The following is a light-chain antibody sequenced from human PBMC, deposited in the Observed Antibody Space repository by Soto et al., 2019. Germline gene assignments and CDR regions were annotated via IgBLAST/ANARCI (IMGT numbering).Light chain of an antibody. Sequence: QSVLTQPPSVSGAPGQRVTISCTGSTTNIGAGYEVHWYQQRPGTAPKLLVSGHNIRPSGVPDRFSGSKSGTSASLAITGLQAEHEADYYCQSYDSSLSGSVFGGGTKLTVL. V-gene: IGLV1-40*01. CDR1: TTNIGAGYE. J-gene: IGLJ2*01. CDR2: GHN. CDR3: QSYDSSLSGSV.